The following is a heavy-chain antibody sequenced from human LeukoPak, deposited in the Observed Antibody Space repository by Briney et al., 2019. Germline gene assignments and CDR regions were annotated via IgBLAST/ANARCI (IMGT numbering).Heavy chain of an antibody. CDR1: GYSISSGYY. J-gene: IGHJ4*02. Sequence: SETLSLTCAVSGYSISSGYYWGWIRQPPGQGLEWIGSIYHSGSTYYNPSLKSRVTISVDTSKNQFSLKLRSVTAADTAVYYCAGEGYCSSTSCYYYFDYWGQGTLVTVSS. CDR3: AGEGYCSSTSCYYYFDY. CDR2: IYHSGST. V-gene: IGHV4-38-2*01. D-gene: IGHD2-2*01.